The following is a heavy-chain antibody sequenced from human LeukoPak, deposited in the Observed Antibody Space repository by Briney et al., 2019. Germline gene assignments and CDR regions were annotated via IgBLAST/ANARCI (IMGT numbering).Heavy chain of an antibody. CDR1: GFSASGYW. Sequence: PGGSLRLSCAVSGFSASGYWMTWVRQAPGKGLEWVANIKQDGSEKNYVDSVKGRFTISRDNAENSLFLQMNSLRVEDTAVYYCAREWQGGIAAAGTRIEGDYWGQGTLVAVSS. V-gene: IGHV3-7*01. D-gene: IGHD6-13*01. CDR2: IKQDGSEK. CDR3: AREWQGGIAAAGTRIEGDY. J-gene: IGHJ4*02.